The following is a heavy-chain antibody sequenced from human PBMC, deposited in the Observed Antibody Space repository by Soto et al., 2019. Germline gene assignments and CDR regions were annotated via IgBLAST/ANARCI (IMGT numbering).Heavy chain of an antibody. V-gene: IGHV1-46*01. CDR2: INPSGGST. D-gene: IGHD3-3*01. J-gene: IGHJ6*02. CDR3: ARDRRRITIFGVVGVYYYYGMDV. CDR1: GYTFTSYY. Sequence: ASVKVSFKASGYTFTSYYMHWLRQAPGQGLEWMGIINPSGGSTSYAQKFQGRVTMTRDTSTSTVYMELSSLRSEDTAVYYCARDRRRITIFGVVGVYYYYGMDVWGQGTTVTVSS.